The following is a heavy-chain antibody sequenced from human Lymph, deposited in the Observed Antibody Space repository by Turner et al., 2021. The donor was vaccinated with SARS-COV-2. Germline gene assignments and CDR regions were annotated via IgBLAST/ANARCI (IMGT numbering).Heavy chain of an antibody. J-gene: IGHJ4*02. CDR2: SNWNSGSI. CDR3: AKYLAGRYYSGFDY. CDR1: GFTFDDYA. V-gene: IGHV3-9*01. D-gene: IGHD1-26*01. Sequence: EVQLVASGGGLVQRGRSLRLSCAASGFTFDDYAMHWVRQAPGKGLEWVSGSNWNSGSIADAETVKGRFTISRDNAKNSLSLQINSLIAEDTALYYCAKYLAGRYYSGFDYWGQGTLVTVSS.